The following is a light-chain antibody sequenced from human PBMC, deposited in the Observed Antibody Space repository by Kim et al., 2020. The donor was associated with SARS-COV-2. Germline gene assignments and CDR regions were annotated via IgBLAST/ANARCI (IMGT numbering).Light chain of an antibody. Sequence: LTQPRSVSGSPGQSVTISCTGTSSDVGAYKYVSWYQQHPGKAPRVIIYDVSKRPSGVPDRFSGSKSGNTASLTISGLQADDEADYYCCSYAGSYTYVFGTGTKVTVL. CDR1: SSDVGAYKY. CDR3: CSYAGSYTYV. CDR2: DVS. J-gene: IGLJ1*01. V-gene: IGLV2-11*01.